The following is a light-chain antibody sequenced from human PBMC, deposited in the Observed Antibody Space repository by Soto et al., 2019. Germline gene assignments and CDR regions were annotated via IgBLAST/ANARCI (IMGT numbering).Light chain of an antibody. CDR3: QHYGSSPTT. J-gene: IGKJ1*01. CDR1: QSVSSYY. V-gene: IGKV3-20*01. Sequence: EIVLTQSPGTLSLSPGERATLSCRASQSVSSYYLAWYQQKPGQAPRLLIYDASSRATGIPHRFSGSGSGTDFSLTIYRLEPEDFAVYYCQHYGSSPTTFGQGTKVDI. CDR2: DAS.